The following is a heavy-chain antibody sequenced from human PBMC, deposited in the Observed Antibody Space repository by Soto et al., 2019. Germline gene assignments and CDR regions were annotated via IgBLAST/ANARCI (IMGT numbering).Heavy chain of an antibody. CDR1: GFTVSSNY. J-gene: IGHJ6*03. Sequence: PGGSLRLSCAASGFTVSSNYMSWVRQAPGKGLEWVSVIYSGGSTYYADSVKGRFTISRHNSKNTLYLQMNSLRAGDTAVYYCARDDVLCDGGRCYGVPLDVWGKGTRVTVS. D-gene: IGHD2-15*01. V-gene: IGHV3-53*04. CDR3: ARDDVLCDGGRCYGVPLDV. CDR2: IYSGGST.